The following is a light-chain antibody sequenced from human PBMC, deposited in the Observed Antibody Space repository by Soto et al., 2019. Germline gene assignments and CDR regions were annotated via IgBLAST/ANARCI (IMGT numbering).Light chain of an antibody. CDR3: AAWDDSLNGVL. Sequence: QSVLTQPPSASGTPGQRVTISCSGSSSNIGSNAVDWYQHFPGTAPKVLIYRDSQRPSGVPDRFSGSKSGTSASLAISGLQSGDEADYYCAAWDDSLNGVLFGGGTKLTVL. V-gene: IGLV1-44*01. CDR1: SSNIGSNA. CDR2: RDS. J-gene: IGLJ2*01.